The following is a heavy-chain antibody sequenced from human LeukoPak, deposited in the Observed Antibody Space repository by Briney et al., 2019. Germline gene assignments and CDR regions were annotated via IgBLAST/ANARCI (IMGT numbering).Heavy chain of an antibody. Sequence: AGGSLRLSWAASGFTFSSSTMNWVRQAPGKGLEWVSSISSSSNYIYYADSVKGRFTISRDNAKNSLYLQMNSLRAEDTAVYYCVRIPNSANFPNWFDPWGQGTLVTVSS. D-gene: IGHD4/OR15-4a*01. CDR3: VRIPNSANFPNWFDP. CDR1: GFTFSSST. V-gene: IGHV3-21*06. CDR2: ISSSSNYI. J-gene: IGHJ5*02.